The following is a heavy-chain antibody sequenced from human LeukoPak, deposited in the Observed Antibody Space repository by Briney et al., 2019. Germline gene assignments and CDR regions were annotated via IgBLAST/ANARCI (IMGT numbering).Heavy chain of an antibody. D-gene: IGHD3-16*01. Sequence: GGSLRLSCAASGFTFSGHSMTWVRQTPGKGLEWVSVIFGYGVKTYYADSLKGRFTISRDNSKSTLYLQMNSLRADDTAVYYCARVGDWSNYFGMDAWGQGTTVSVSS. J-gene: IGHJ6*02. CDR2: IFGYGVKT. CDR3: ARVGDWSNYFGMDA. CDR1: GFTFSGHS. V-gene: IGHV3-23*01.